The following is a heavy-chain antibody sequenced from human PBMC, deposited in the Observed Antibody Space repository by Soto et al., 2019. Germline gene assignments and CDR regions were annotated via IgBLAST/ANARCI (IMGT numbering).Heavy chain of an antibody. CDR3: AKAIDRDFWRGPAWFDP. D-gene: IGHD3-3*01. CDR2: ISGSGGST. Sequence: EVQLLESGGGLVPPGGSLSLSCAASGFTFSSYAMSWVRQAPGKGLEWVSAISGSGGSTYYADSVKGRFTISRDNSKNTLYLQRNSLRAEDTAGYYCAKAIDRDFWRGPAWFDPWGQGTLVTVSS. V-gene: IGHV3-23*01. J-gene: IGHJ5*02. CDR1: GFTFSSYA.